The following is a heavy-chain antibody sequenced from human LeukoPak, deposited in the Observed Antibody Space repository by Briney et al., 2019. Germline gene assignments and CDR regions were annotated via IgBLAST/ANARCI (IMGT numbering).Heavy chain of an antibody. CDR1: GDSVSSNTAA. D-gene: IGHD3-16*02. Sequence: SQTLSLTCAISGDSVSSNTAAWNWIRQSPSRGLEWLGRTYYRSKWFNDYAVSVKSRITINPDTSKNQFSLQLNSVTPEDTAVYYCARASRLGDLSLGYWGQGTLVTVSS. CDR2: TYYRSKWFN. V-gene: IGHV6-1*01. CDR3: ARASRLGDLSLGY. J-gene: IGHJ4*02.